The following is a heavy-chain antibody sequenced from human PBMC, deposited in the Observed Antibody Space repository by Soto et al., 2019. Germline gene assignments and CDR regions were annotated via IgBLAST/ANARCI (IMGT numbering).Heavy chain of an antibody. J-gene: IGHJ5*02. D-gene: IGHD6-13*01. CDR1: GFTFSSYS. CDR2: ISSSSSYI. V-gene: IGHV3-21*01. CDR3: ARDRYSSRRGKVMNWFDP. Sequence: EVQLVESGGGLVKPGGSLRLSCAASGFTFSSYSMNWVRQAPGKGLEWVSSISSSSSYIYYADSVKGRFTISRDNAKNSLYLQMNSLRAEDTAVYYCARDRYSSRRGKVMNWFDPWGQGTLVTVSS.